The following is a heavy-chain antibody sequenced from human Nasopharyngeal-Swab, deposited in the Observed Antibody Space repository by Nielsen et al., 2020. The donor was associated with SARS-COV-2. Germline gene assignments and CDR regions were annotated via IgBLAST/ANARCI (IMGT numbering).Heavy chain of an antibody. CDR2: ISSSSSYI. Sequence: GGSLRLSCAASGFTFDDYSMNWVRQAPGKGLEWVSPISSSSSYIYYADSVKGRFTISRDNAKNSLYLQMNSLRAEDTAVYYCARGCVLTGPSCYYYGMDVWGQGTTVTVSS. D-gene: IGHD3-9*01. CDR1: GFTFDDYS. V-gene: IGHV3-21*01. J-gene: IGHJ6*02. CDR3: ARGCVLTGPSCYYYGMDV.